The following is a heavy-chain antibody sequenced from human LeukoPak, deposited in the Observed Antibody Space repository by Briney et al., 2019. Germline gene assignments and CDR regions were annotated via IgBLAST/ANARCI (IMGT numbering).Heavy chain of an antibody. CDR3: ARLFYYDSSGVYGMDV. V-gene: IGHV3-48*03. Sequence: GGSLRLSCAASGFTFSSYEMNWVRQAPGKGLGWVSYISSSGSTIYYADSVKGRFTISRDNAKNSLYLQMNSLGVEDTAVYYCARLFYYDSSGVYGMDVWGQGTTVTVSS. CDR1: GFTFSSYE. D-gene: IGHD3-22*01. CDR2: ISSSGSTI. J-gene: IGHJ6*02.